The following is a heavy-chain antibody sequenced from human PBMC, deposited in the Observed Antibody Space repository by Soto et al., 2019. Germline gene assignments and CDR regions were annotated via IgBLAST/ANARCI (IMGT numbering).Heavy chain of an antibody. V-gene: IGHV4-59*01. CDR1: GGSISSYY. D-gene: IGHD3-10*01. J-gene: IGHJ4*02. Sequence: SETLSLTCTVSGGSISSYYWSWIRQPPGKGLEWIGYIYYSGSTNYNPSLKSRVTISVDTSKNQFSLKLSSVTAADTAVYYFASRKSSPVFDYWGQGTLVTVSS. CDR2: IYYSGST. CDR3: ASRKSSPVFDY.